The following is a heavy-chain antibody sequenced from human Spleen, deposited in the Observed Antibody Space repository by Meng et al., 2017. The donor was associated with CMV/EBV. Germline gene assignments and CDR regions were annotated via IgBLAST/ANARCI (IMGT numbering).Heavy chain of an antibody. CDR3: AKTLVTSWATYYFDS. V-gene: IGHV3-15*01. J-gene: IGHJ4*02. CDR2: IKSKADGGTT. Sequence: GGSLRLSCAASGFTFSNAWMSWVRQAPGKGLEWVGRIKSKADGGTTDYAAPVKGRFTISRDDSKNTLYVQMNSLRAEDTAVYYCAKTLVTSWATYYFDSWGQGTLVTVSS. D-gene: IGHD2-21*02. CDR1: GFTFSNAW.